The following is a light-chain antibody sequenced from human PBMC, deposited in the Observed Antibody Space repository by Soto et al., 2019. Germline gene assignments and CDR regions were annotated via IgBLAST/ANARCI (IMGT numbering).Light chain of an antibody. J-gene: IGKJ3*01. CDR1: QSLLHSNGYNY. V-gene: IGKV2-28*01. CDR3: MQTLQTPT. Sequence: DIVMTQSPLSLPVTPGESASISCRSSQSLLHSNGYNYLDWYVQKPGQSPQLLIYLVSHRASGVPDRFSGSGSGTDFILKISRVEAEDVGVYYCMQTLQTPTFGPGTKVDIK. CDR2: LVS.